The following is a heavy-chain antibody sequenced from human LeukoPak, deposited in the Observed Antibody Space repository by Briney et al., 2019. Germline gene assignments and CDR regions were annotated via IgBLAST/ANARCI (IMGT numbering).Heavy chain of an antibody. CDR1: GGTFSSYA. CDR3: AITIVGASREDCFDP. J-gene: IGHJ5*02. CDR2: IIPILGIA. Sequence: ASVKVSCKASGGTFSSYAISWVRQAPGQGLEWMGRIIPILGIANYAQKFQGRVTITADKSTSTAYMELSSLRSEDTAVYYCAITIVGASREDCFDPWGQGTLVTVSS. V-gene: IGHV1-69*04. D-gene: IGHD1-26*01.